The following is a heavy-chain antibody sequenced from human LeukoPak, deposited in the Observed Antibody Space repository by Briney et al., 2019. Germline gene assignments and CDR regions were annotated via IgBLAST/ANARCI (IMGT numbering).Heavy chain of an antibody. D-gene: IGHD3-22*01. J-gene: IGHJ4*02. CDR3: ARSFYYHDSSGYCFDY. Sequence: ASVKVSCKASGYTFTGYYMHWVRQAPGQGLEWMGRINPNSGGTNYAQKFQGRVTMTRDTSTSTVYMELSSLRSEDTAVYYCARSFYYHDSSGYCFDYWGQGTLVTVSS. CDR2: INPNSGGT. V-gene: IGHV1-2*06. CDR1: GYTFTGYY.